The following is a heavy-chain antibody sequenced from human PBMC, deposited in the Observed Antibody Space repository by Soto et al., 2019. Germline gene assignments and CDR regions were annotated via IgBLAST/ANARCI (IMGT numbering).Heavy chain of an antibody. V-gene: IGHV1-46*01. CDR2: INPSGGST. CDR1: GYTFTSYY. CDR3: ARDLSIAAADIGYGMDV. J-gene: IGHJ6*02. Sequence: QVQLVQSGAEVKKPGASVKVSYKASGYTFTSYYMHWVRQAPGQGLEWMGIINPSGGSTSYAQRFQGRVTMTRDTSTSTVYMELSSLRSEDTAVYYCARDLSIAAADIGYGMDVWGQGTTVTVSS. D-gene: IGHD6-13*01.